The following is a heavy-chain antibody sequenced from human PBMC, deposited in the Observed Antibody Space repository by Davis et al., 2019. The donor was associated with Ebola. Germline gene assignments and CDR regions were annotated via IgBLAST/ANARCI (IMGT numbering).Heavy chain of an antibody. V-gene: IGHV4-39*07. D-gene: IGHD6-13*01. Sequence: PSETLSLTCTVSGGSISSSSYYWGWIRQPPGKGLEWIGTINYSGSTYYNPSLKSRVTISVDTSKNQFSLNLSSVTAADTAVYSCARAPIAGAGTRWGTRWFDPWGQGTLVSVSS. CDR3: ARAPIAGAGTRWGTRWFDP. CDR2: INYSGST. J-gene: IGHJ5*02. CDR1: GGSISSSSYY.